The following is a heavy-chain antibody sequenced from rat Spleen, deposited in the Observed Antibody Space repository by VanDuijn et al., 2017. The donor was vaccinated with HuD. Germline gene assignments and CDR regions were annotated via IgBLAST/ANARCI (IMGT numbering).Heavy chain of an antibody. CDR3: TRGGYYRY. J-gene: IGHJ2*01. D-gene: IGHD1-1*01. CDR2: ISYDGSTT. Sequence: EVQLVESGGGFVQPGGSLKLSCAASGFTFRNYGMAWVCQTPTKGLDWVATISYDGSTTYYRDSVKGRFTISRDDGKSTLYLEMDSLRSEDMATYYCTRGGYYRYWGQGVMVTVSS. CDR1: GFTFRNYG. V-gene: IGHV5-29*01.